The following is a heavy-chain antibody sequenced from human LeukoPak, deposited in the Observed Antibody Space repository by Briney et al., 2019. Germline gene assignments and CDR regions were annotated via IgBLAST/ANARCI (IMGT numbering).Heavy chain of an antibody. V-gene: IGHV3-23*01. CDR2: ISGSGGST. CDR3: ATGYTSGWCGHFYYPLDL. J-gene: IGHJ6*02. CDR1: GFTFSSYA. D-gene: IGHD6-19*01. Sequence: GGSLRLSCAASGFTFSSYAMSWVRQAPGKGLEWVSAISGSGGSTYYADSVKGRFTISRDNSKNTLYLQMNSLRAEDTAVYYCATGYTSGWCGHFYYPLDLWGQGTTVTVSS.